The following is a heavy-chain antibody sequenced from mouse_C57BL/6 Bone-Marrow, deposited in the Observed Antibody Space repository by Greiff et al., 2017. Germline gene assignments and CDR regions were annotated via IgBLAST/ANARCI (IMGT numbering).Heavy chain of an antibody. CDR2: IDPSDSYT. CDR1: GYTFTSYW. V-gene: IGHV1-69*01. D-gene: IGHD2-4*01. Sequence: VQLQQPGAELVMPGASVKLSCKASGYTFTSYWMHWVKQRPGQGLEWIGEIDPSDSYTNYNQKFKGKSTLTVDKSSSTAYMQLSSLTSEDSAVYYCARRGYDYDGYIDVWGTGTSVTVSS. CDR3: ARRGYDYDGYIDV. J-gene: IGHJ1*03.